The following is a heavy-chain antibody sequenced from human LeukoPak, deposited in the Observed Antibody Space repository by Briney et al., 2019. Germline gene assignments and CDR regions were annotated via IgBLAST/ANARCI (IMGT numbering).Heavy chain of an antibody. D-gene: IGHD7-27*01. J-gene: IGHJ4*02. Sequence: HPGGSLRLSCATSGFNFNAYSMNWVRRAPGKGLEWVSYISFNGGVTYYADSVQGRFTISRDTAKASFYLQMNSLRADDTAVYYCARDLGATGEPDYWGQGTLVTVSS. CDR2: ISFNGGVT. CDR1: GFNFNAYS. CDR3: ARDLGATGEPDY. V-gene: IGHV3-48*01.